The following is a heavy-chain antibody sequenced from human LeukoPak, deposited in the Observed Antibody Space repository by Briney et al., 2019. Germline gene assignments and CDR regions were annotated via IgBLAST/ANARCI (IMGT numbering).Heavy chain of an antibody. Sequence: GGSLRLSCVASGFNLGDFWVNWLRQAPGKGLEWVANMNQDGRQTNYLDSVKGRFTISRDNARNSVYLQMDSLRGEDTSLYYCVRDQGDRTGSLWGQGTLVTVST. V-gene: IGHV3-7*01. J-gene: IGHJ4*02. CDR3: VRDQGDRTGSL. CDR1: GFNLGDFW. D-gene: IGHD2-15*01. CDR2: MNQDGRQT.